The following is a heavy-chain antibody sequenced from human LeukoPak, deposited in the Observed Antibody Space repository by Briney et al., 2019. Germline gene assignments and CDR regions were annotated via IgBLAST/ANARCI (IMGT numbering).Heavy chain of an antibody. CDR2: INPSGGST. D-gene: IGHD4-17*01. J-gene: IGHJ6*02. CDR1: GGTFSSYA. CDR3: ASLYDYGDYYYYGMDV. Sequence: ASVKVSCKASGGTFSSYAISWVRQAPGQGLEWMGIINPSGGSTSYAQKFQGRVTMTRDTSTSTVYMELSSLRSEDTAVYYCASLYDYGDYYYYGMDVWGQGTTVTVSS. V-gene: IGHV1-46*01.